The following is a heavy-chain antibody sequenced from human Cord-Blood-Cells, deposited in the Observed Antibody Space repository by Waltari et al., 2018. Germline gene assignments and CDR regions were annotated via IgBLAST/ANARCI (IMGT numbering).Heavy chain of an antibody. CDR2: INHSGST. CDR3: ARAPTYYYGSGSYYNDY. Sequence: QVQLQQWGAGLLKPSETLSLTCAVYGGSFSGYYWSWIRQPAGKGLEWIGEINHSGSTNYNPSLKSRVTISVDTSKNQFSLKLSSVTAADTAVYYCARAPTYYYGSGSYYNDYWGQGTLVTVSS. D-gene: IGHD3-10*01. V-gene: IGHV4-34*01. J-gene: IGHJ4*02. CDR1: GGSFSGYY.